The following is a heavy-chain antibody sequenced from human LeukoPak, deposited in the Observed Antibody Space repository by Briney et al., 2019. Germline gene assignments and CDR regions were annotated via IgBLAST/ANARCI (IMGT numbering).Heavy chain of an antibody. D-gene: IGHD3-22*01. CDR2: IYTSGST. CDR3: ARGYDSSGYYSREYYYGMDV. V-gene: IGHV4-4*07. J-gene: IGHJ6*02. Sequence: SETLSLTCTVSGGSISSYYWSWIRQPAGKGLEWIGRIYTSGSTNYSPSLKSRVTISVDTSKNQFSLKLSSVTAADTAVYYCARGYDSSGYYSREYYYGMDVWGQGTTVTVSS. CDR1: GGSISSYY.